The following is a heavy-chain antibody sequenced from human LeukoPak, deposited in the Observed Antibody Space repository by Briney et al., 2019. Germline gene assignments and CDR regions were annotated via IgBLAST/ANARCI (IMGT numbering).Heavy chain of an antibody. V-gene: IGHV1-2*02. J-gene: IGHJ6*03. D-gene: IGHD2-2*01. CDR1: GYTFTGYY. Sequence: ASVKVSCKASGYTFTGYYMHWVRQAPGQGLEWMGWINPNSGGTNYAQKFQGRVTMTRDTSISTAYMELSRLRSDDTAVYYCARGPSRQGYCSSTSCSVYYMDVWGNGTTVTVSS. CDR2: INPNSGGT. CDR3: ARGPSRQGYCSSTSCSVYYMDV.